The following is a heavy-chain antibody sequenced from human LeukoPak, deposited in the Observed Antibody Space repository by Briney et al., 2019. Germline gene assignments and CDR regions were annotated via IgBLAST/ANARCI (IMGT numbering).Heavy chain of an antibody. CDR1: GYTFTSYY. V-gene: IGHV1-69*06. Sequence: ASVKVSCKASGYTFTSYYMHWVRQAPGQGLEWMGGIIPIFGTANYAQKFQGRVTITADKSTSTAYMELSSLRSEDTAVYYCARAYNWFDPWGQGTLVTVPS. J-gene: IGHJ5*02. CDR2: IIPIFGTA. CDR3: ARAYNWFDP.